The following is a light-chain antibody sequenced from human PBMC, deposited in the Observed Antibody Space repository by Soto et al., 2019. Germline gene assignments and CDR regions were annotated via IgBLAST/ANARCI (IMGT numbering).Light chain of an antibody. V-gene: IGKV3-20*01. Sequence: EIVLIQSPGTLYLSPGERATLSCRASEVVRGPYLTWYQQKPDQAPRLLIYGASSRATGIPDRFSGSGSGTDFTLTISSLEPEDSAVYYCQQYDGSVLTFGGGTKVQIK. CDR2: GAS. CDR3: QQYDGSVLT. J-gene: IGKJ4*01. CDR1: EVVRGPY.